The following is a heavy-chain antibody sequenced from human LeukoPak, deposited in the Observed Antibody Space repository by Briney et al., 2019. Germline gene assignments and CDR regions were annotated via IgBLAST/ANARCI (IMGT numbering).Heavy chain of an antibody. Sequence: PSETLSLTCTVSGGSISSSSSYWGWIRQPPGKGLEWIGSIYYSGSTYYNPSLKSQVSISVDTSKNRFSLKLTSVTAADTAVYYCARQTGSGLFILPGGQGTLVTVSS. V-gene: IGHV4-39*01. J-gene: IGHJ4*02. D-gene: IGHD3/OR15-3a*01. CDR3: ARQTGSGLFILP. CDR1: GGSISSSSSY. CDR2: IYYSGST.